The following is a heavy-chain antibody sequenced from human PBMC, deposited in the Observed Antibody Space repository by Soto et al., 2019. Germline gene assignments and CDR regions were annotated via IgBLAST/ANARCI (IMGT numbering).Heavy chain of an antibody. CDR3: AREATVVTPAAFDI. J-gene: IGHJ3*02. CDR1: GYTFTGYY. D-gene: IGHD4-17*01. Sequence: ASVKVSCKASGYTFTGYYMHWVRQAPGQALEWMGWINPNSGGTNYAQKFQGWVTMTRDTSISTAYVELNRLRSDDTAVYYCAREATVVTPAAFDIWGQGTMVTV. V-gene: IGHV1-2*04. CDR2: INPNSGGT.